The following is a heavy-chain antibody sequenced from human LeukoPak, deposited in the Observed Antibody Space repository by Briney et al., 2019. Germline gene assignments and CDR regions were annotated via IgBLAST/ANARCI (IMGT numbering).Heavy chain of an antibody. CDR3: ARGTVFRAFDL. CDR2: ISSSGSTI. D-gene: IGHD4-17*01. V-gene: IGHV3-11*01. J-gene: IGHJ3*01. Sequence: GGSLRLSCAASGFTFSDYYMSWIRQAPGKGLEWVSYISSSGSTIYYADSVKGRFTIARHDSKNTVNLQMNSLRAEDTAVYFCARGTVFRAFDLWGQGTMVTVSS. CDR1: GFTFSDYY.